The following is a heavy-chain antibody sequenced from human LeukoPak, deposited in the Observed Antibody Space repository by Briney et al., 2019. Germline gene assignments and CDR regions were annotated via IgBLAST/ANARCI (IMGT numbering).Heavy chain of an antibody. CDR1: GGSFSGYY. Sequence: PSETLSLTCAVYGGSFSGYYWSWIRQPPGKGLEWIGEINHSGSTNYNPSLKSRVTISVDTSKNQFSLKLSSVTAADTAVHYCARGRNYGGLYYYYGMDVWGQGTTVTVSS. CDR3: ARGRNYGGLYYYYGMDV. D-gene: IGHD4-11*01. V-gene: IGHV4-34*01. CDR2: INHSGST. J-gene: IGHJ6*02.